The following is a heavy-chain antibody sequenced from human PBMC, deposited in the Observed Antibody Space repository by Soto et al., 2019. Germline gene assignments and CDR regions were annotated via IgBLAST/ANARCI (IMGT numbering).Heavy chain of an antibody. J-gene: IGHJ4*02. V-gene: IGHV4-31*03. CDR1: VVTVSSGAYD. CDR2: IYYTGST. CDR3: ARYRFSGSKWSKFDY. D-gene: IGHD6-13*01. Sequence: SETLSLTCTFSVVTVSSGAYDWSWIRQRPGKGLEWIGNIYYTGSTYYSPSLKSRVVISLDTSKNQFSLSLSSVTAADTAIYYCARYRFSGSKWSKFDYWGQGTMFTVSS.